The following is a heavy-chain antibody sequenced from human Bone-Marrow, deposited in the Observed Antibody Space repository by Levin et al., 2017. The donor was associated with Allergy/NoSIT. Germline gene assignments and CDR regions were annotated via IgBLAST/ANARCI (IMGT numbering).Heavy chain of an antibody. CDR2: FDPEDGET. V-gene: IGHV1-24*01. CDR1: GYTLTELS. CDR3: ATSRGWLRFRSVYDYGMDV. J-gene: IGHJ6*02. D-gene: IGHD5-12*01. Sequence: ASVKVSCKVSGYTLTELSMHWVRQAPGKGLEWMGGFDPEDGETIYAQKFQGRVTMTEDTSTDTAYMELSSLRSEDTAVYYCATSRGWLRFRSVYDYGMDVWGQGTTVTVSS.